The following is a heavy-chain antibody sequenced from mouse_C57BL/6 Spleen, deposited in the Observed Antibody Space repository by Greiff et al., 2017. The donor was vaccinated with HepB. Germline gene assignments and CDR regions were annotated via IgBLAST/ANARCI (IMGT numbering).Heavy chain of an antibody. CDR2: INPSNGGT. CDR3: ARYARIYDGYPAWFAY. Sequence: QVQLQQPGTELVKPGASVKLSCKASGYTFTSYWMHWVKQRPGQGLEWIGNINPSNGGTNYNEKFKSKATLTVDKSSSTAYMQLSSLTSEDSAVYYCARYARIYDGYPAWFAYWGQGTLVTVSA. V-gene: IGHV1-53*01. J-gene: IGHJ3*01. CDR1: GYTFTSYW. D-gene: IGHD2-3*01.